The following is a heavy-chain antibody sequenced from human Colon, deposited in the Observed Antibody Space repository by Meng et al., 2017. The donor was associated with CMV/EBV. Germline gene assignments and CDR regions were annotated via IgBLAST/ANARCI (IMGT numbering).Heavy chain of an antibody. D-gene: IGHD6-6*01. CDR3: VRDQYSSSYHGFDP. V-gene: IGHV3-21*01. CDR2: ITSSSHYI. CDR1: GFTFSSYS. Sequence: GGSLRLSCAASGFTFSSYSMNWVRQAPGKGLEWVSSITSSSHYIYYADSVKGRFTISRDNAKDSLYLQMNSLRAEDTAVYYCVRDQYSSSYHGFDPWGQGTLVTVSS. J-gene: IGHJ5*02.